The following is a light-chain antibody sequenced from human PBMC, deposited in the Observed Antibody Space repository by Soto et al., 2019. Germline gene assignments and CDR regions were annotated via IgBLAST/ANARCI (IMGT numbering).Light chain of an antibody. CDR2: EVS. CDR3: SSYSSSHSYV. J-gene: IGLJ1*01. Sequence: QSALTQPASVSGSPGQSITMSCTGTSDDVGGYNYVSWYQQHPGEVPKLAIFEVSNRPSGVSNRFSGSKSGNTASLTISGLQAEDEADYYCSSYSSSHSYVFGTGTKVTVL. CDR1: SDDVGGYNY. V-gene: IGLV2-14*01.